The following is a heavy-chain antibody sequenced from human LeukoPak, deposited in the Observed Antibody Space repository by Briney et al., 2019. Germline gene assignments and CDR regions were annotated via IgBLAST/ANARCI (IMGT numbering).Heavy chain of an antibody. CDR2: INHSGST. D-gene: IGHD4-17*01. CDR3: ATGSASYGDYQYYFDY. V-gene: IGHV4-34*01. J-gene: IGHJ4*02. Sequence: SETLSLTCAVYGGSFSGYYWGWIRQPPGNGLEWIGEINHSGSTNYNPSLKSRVTISVDTSKNQFSLKLSSVTAADTAVYYCATGSASYGDYQYYFDYWGQGTLVTVSS. CDR1: GGSFSGYY.